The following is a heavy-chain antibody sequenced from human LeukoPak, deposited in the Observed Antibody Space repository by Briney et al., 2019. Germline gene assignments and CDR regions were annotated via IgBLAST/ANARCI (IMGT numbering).Heavy chain of an antibody. D-gene: IGHD5-18*01. V-gene: IGHV3-53*01. J-gene: IGHJ4*02. Sequence: GGSLRLSCAASGFTVSSNYMIWVRQAPGKGLEWVSVIYSGGTTHYADSVQGRFTISRDNSKNTVYLQMNRLRAEDTAVYYCARGTIQLWWDYWGQGTLVTVSS. CDR2: IYSGGTT. CDR1: GFTVSSNY. CDR3: ARGTIQLWWDY.